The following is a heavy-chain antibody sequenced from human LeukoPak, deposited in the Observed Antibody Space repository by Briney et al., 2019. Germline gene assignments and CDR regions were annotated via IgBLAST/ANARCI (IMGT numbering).Heavy chain of an antibody. V-gene: IGHV3-23*01. Sequence: GGSLRLSCAASGFTFSSYAMSWVRQAPGKGLEWVSAISGSGGSTYYADSVKGRFTISRDNSKKTLYLQMNSLRAEDTAVYYCAKEAVGKVFWSGSTSYWYFDLWGRGTLVTVSS. CDR1: GFTFSSYA. D-gene: IGHD3-3*01. CDR3: AKEAVGKVFWSGSTSYWYFDL. J-gene: IGHJ2*01. CDR2: ISGSGGST.